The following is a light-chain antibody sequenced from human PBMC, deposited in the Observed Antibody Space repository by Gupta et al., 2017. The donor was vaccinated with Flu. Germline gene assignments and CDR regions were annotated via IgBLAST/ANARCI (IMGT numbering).Light chain of an antibody. CDR1: QSVSSY. CDR3: QQRSTSVT. Sequence: EIVLTQSPATLSLSPGERATLSCRASQSVSSYLAWYQQKPGQAPRLIIYDASNRATGIPARFSGGGEAKDFTLTSSRREDEDCAGYYEQQRSTSVTFGRGTKVDIK. V-gene: IGKV3-11*01. J-gene: IGKJ4*01. CDR2: DAS.